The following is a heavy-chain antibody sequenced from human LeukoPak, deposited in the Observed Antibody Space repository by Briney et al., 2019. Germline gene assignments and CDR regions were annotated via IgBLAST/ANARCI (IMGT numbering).Heavy chain of an antibody. Sequence: SQTLSLTCAISGDSVSTNTAAWNWIRQSPSRGLEWLGRTYYRSKWYTDYAVSVKSRITINPNTSKNQFSLQLNSVTPEDTAVYFCARDGWSAFDYWGQGTLVTVYS. CDR3: ARDGWSAFDY. CDR1: GDSVSTNTAA. D-gene: IGHD2-15*01. V-gene: IGHV6-1*01. CDR2: TYYRSKWYT. J-gene: IGHJ4*02.